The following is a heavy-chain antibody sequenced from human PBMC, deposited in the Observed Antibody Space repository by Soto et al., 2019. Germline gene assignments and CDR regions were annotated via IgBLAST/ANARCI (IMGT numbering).Heavy chain of an antibody. CDR2: ILRSGTTT. CDR1: GFTFDSYA. J-gene: IGHJ5*02. D-gene: IGHD3-22*01. V-gene: IGHV3-23*01. Sequence: EVHILESGGGLVQPGGSLRLSCAASGFTFDSYAMAWVRQAPGKGLEWVSSILRSGTTTYYGDSVKGRFIISRDNSKNVISLQMISLRENGLTAYFCAEDFYDSRRNYYEFNWFDPWGQGTLVTVTS. CDR3: AEDFYDSRRNYYEFNWFDP.